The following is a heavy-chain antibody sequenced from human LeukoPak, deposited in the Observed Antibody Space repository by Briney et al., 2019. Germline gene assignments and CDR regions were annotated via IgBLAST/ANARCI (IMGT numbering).Heavy chain of an antibody. CDR2: VHHTGRA. CDR3: AREPHA. V-gene: IGHV4-39*07. J-gene: IGHJ5*02. CDR1: GDSISGSNYH. Sequence: TTSETLSLTCTVSGDSISGSNYHWGWIRQPPGKGLEWLGTVHHTGRAFYNSSLSGRTTVSVDTSKNQFSLKLTSVTAAHTAVYYCAREPHAWGQGTLVTVSS.